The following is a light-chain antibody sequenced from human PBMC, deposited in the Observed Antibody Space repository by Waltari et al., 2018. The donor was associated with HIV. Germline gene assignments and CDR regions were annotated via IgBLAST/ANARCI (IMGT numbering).Light chain of an antibody. CDR1: SSDVGGYNY. V-gene: IGLV2-14*01. CDR2: EVC. J-gene: IGLJ2*01. Sequence: QSALTQPASVSGSPGQSITISCTGTSSDVGGYNYVSWYQQHPGKAPKLMIYEVCNRPSGASHLFSGSKSGNTACLTISGRQAEDEADYYCSSYTSSSTLVFGGGTKLTVL. CDR3: SSYTSSSTLV.